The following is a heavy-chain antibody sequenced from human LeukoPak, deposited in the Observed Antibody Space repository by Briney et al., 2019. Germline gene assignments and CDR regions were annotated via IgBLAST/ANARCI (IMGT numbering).Heavy chain of an antibody. Sequence: SETLSLTCAVYGGSFSGYYGSWIRQPPGKGLEWIGEINHSGSTNYNPSLKSRVTISVDTSKNQFSLKLSSVTAADTAVYYCARGMYSSGWPIDYWGQGTLVTVSS. CDR1: GGSFSGYY. CDR3: ARGMYSSGWPIDY. D-gene: IGHD6-19*01. V-gene: IGHV4-34*01. CDR2: INHSGST. J-gene: IGHJ4*02.